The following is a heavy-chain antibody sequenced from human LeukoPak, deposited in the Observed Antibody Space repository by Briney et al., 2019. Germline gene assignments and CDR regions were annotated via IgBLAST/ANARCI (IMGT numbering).Heavy chain of an antibody. CDR2: IYYSGST. CDR1: GGSFSGYY. D-gene: IGHD3-22*01. CDR3: ARRGGYYDSSGYPTDAFDI. J-gene: IGHJ3*02. V-gene: IGHV4-59*01. Sequence: SETLSLTCAVYGGSFSGYYWSWIRQPPGKGLEWIGYIYYSGSTNYNPSLKSRVTISVDTSKNQFSLKLSSVTAADTAVYYCARRGGYYDSSGYPTDAFDIWGQGTMVTVSS.